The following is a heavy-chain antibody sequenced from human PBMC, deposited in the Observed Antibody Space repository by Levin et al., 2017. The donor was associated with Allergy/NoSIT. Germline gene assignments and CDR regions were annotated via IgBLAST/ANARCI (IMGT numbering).Heavy chain of an antibody. D-gene: IGHD3-10*01. J-gene: IGHJ4*02. CDR3: ARARLTMVQGVIRALSY. CDR2: INPSGGST. Sequence: ASVKVSCKASGYTFTSYYMHWVRQAPGQGLEWMGIINPSGGSTSYAQKFQGRVTMTRDTSTSTVYMELSSLRSEDTAVYYCARARLTMVQGVIRALSYWGQGTLVTVSS. V-gene: IGHV1-46*01. CDR1: GYTFTSYY.